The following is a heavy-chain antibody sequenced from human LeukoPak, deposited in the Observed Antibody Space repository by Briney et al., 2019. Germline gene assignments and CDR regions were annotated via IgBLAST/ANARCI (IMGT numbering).Heavy chain of an antibody. D-gene: IGHD2-2*01. V-gene: IGHV3-11*06. CDR1: GFTFRNLW. CDR3: ARDTKYAFDN. Sequence: GGSLRLSCAASGFTFRNLWMSWVRQAPGKGLEWISYIGNGSGNKKYADSVKGRFTISGDKSKNSVYLQMNSLRVEDTAVYYCARDTKYAFDNWGQGTLVTVSS. CDR2: IGNGSGNK. J-gene: IGHJ4*02.